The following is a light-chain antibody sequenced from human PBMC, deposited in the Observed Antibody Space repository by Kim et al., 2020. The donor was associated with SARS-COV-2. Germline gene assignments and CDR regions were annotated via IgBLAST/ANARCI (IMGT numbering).Light chain of an antibody. CDR1: GSSIGNNY. CDR2: GDD. V-gene: IGLV1-51*01. J-gene: IGLJ3*02. CDR3: GAWDTSLSAGV. Sequence: QSVLTQPPSVSAAPGQKVTISCSGSGSSIGNNYVSWYQHFPGTAPRLLIYGDDKRPSGIPDRFSGSKSGTSATLDITGLQTGDEADYYCGAWDTSLSAGVFGAGTQLTVL.